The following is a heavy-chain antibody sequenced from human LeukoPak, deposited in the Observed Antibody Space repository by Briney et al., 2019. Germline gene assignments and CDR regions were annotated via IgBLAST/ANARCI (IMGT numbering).Heavy chain of an antibody. J-gene: IGHJ1*01. CDR1: GFTFTSYA. CDR3: ATGIENYDGSGYYSYFNH. D-gene: IGHD3-22*01. V-gene: IGHV3-23*01. Sequence: GGSLRLSCAASGFTFTSYAMNWVRQAPGKWLEWVSAISGSGGSTYYADSVKGRFTISRDNSKNTLYLQMNTLRAEDTAVYYCATGIENYDGSGYYSYFNHWGQGTLVTVSS. CDR2: ISGSGGST.